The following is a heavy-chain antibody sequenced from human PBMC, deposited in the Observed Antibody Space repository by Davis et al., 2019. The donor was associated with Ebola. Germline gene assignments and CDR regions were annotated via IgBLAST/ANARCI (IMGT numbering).Heavy chain of an antibody. V-gene: IGHV4-39*01. J-gene: IGHJ4*02. CDR3: ATHNLTYYYDSSGYAI. D-gene: IGHD3-22*01. Sequence: PGGSLRLSCTVSGGSISSSSYYWGWIRQPPGKGLEWIGSIYYSGSTYYNPSLKSRVTISVDTSKNQFSLKLSSVTAADTAVYYCATHNLTYYYDSSGYAIWGQGTLVTVSS. CDR1: GGSISSSSYY. CDR2: IYYSGST.